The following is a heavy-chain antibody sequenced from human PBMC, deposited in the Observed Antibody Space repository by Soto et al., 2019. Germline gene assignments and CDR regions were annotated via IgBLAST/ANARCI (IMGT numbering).Heavy chain of an antibody. J-gene: IGHJ3*02. D-gene: IGHD1-20*01. V-gene: IGHV3-33*01. CDR2: IWYDGSNK. CDR1: GFTFSSYG. CDR3: ARGITGTTGDAFDI. Sequence: GGSLRLSCAASGFTFSSYGMHWVRQAPGKGLEWVAVIWYDGSNKYYADSVKGRFTISRDNSKNTLYLQMNSLRAEDTAVYYCARGITGTTGDAFDIWGQGTMVTVSS.